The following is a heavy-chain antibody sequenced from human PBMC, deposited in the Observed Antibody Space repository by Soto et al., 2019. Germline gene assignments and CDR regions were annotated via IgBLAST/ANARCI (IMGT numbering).Heavy chain of an antibody. V-gene: IGHV3-23*01. J-gene: IGHJ4*02. CDR2: ISGSGGST. CDR3: AKVEGSYDFWSGYSTTRRYFDY. CDR1: GFTFSSYA. Sequence: PGGSLRLSCAASGFTFSSYAMSWVRQAPGKGLEWVSAISGSGGSTYYADSVKGRFTISRDNSKNTLYLQMNSLRAEDTAVYYCAKVEGSYDFWSGYSTTRRYFDYWGQGTLGTVS. D-gene: IGHD3-3*01.